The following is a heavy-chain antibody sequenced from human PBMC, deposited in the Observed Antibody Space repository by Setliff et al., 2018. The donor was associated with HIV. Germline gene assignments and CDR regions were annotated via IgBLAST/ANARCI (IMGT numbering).Heavy chain of an antibody. CDR3: AKAWSVILPSSIYNAFDI. V-gene: IGHV3-74*01. CDR1: GFTFRSYW. CDR2: INIDGGST. D-gene: IGHD2-2*01. Sequence: PGGSLRLSCAASGFTFRSYWMYWVRQPPGKGLVWVSRINIDGGSTNYADSGKGRFTISRDNAKNTLYLQMNGLSAEDTAVYYCAKAWSVILPSSIYNAFDIWGQGTMVTVSS. J-gene: IGHJ3*02.